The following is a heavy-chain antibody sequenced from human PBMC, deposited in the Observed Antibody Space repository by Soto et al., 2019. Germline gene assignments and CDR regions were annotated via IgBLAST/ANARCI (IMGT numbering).Heavy chain of an antibody. CDR1: GGSISSGGYS. D-gene: IGHD1-26*01. CDR2: IYHNGSN. J-gene: IGHJ5*02. CDR3: ARTPTP. V-gene: IGHV4-30-2*01. Sequence: QLQLQESGSGLVKPSQTLSLTCAVSGGSISSGGYSWSWIRQPPGKGLEWIGYIYHNGSNYYNPSLQSRGTMTVDRSKDHFSLKLSSVTAAGTAVYYWARTPTPWGQGTLVTVSS.